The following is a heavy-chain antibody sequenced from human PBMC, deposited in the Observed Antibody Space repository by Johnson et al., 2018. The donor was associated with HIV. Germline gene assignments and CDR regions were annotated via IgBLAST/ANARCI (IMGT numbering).Heavy chain of an antibody. V-gene: IGHV3-66*01. CDR3: ARAYIYGAFDI. J-gene: IGHJ3*02. CDR2: IYSGGTT. D-gene: IGHD2/OR15-2a*01. Sequence: EVQLVESGGGLVHPGGSLRLSCAASGFTVSSNYMNWVRQAPGKGLEWVSVIYSGGTTYYADSVKGRFTISRDNSKNTLYLQMNSLRAEDTAVYYCARAYIYGAFDIWGQWTLVTVSS. CDR1: GFTVSSNY.